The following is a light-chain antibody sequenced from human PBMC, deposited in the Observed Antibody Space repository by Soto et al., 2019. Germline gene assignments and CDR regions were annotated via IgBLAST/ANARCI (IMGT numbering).Light chain of an antibody. CDR2: GAS. J-gene: IGKJ1*01. CDR3: QQYGSSPWT. V-gene: IGKV3-20*01. CDR1: QSVSSSY. Sequence: EIVLTQYPGTLSLSPGEIATLSCRASQSVSSSYLAWYQQKPGQAPRLLIYGASSRATGIPDRFSGSGSGTDFTLTISRLEPEDFAVYYCQQYGSSPWTFGQGTKVEIK.